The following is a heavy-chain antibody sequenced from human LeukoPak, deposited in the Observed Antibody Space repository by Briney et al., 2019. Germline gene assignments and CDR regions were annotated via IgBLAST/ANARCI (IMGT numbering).Heavy chain of an antibody. D-gene: IGHD3-22*01. CDR1: GFTFSSDA. V-gene: IGHV3-64*01. CDR2: ISSNGGTT. CDR3: ARSSGYGYYFDY. Sequence: PPGSRRLSCAASGFTFSSDAMHWVRQAPGKGLEYVSAISSNGGTTHYGNSVKGRFTISRDNSKNTLYLQMGSLRAEDMAVYFCARSSGYGYYFDYWGQGTVVPVSS. J-gene: IGHJ4*02.